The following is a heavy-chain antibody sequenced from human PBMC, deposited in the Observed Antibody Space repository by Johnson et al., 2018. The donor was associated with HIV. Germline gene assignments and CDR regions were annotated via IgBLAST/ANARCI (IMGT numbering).Heavy chain of an antibody. V-gene: IGHV3-71*04. Sequence: VQLVESGGGLGKPGGSLRLSCAASGFTFSDYYMNWLRQAPGKGLEWVGFIRSKAYGGTTEYAASVKGRFTISRDDSKNTLYLQMNSLRAEDTAVYYCAGVDRGAFDLWGHGTLVTVSS. D-gene: IGHD3-22*01. CDR1: GFTFSDYY. CDR3: AGVDRGAFDL. CDR2: IRSKAYGGTT. J-gene: IGHJ3*01.